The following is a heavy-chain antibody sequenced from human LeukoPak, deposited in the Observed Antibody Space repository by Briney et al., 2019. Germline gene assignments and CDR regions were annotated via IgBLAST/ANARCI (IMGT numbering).Heavy chain of an antibody. CDR1: GYTFTRYY. Sequence: ASVKVSCKASGYTFTRYYMHWVRQAPGQGLEWMGWTNPNSGGTNYAQKFQGRVTMTRDTSISTAYMELSRLRSDDTAVYYCARDRSRYYDSSGYYAPDYWGQGTLVTVSS. V-gene: IGHV1-2*02. CDR3: ARDRSRYYDSSGYYAPDY. J-gene: IGHJ4*02. D-gene: IGHD3-22*01. CDR2: TNPNSGGT.